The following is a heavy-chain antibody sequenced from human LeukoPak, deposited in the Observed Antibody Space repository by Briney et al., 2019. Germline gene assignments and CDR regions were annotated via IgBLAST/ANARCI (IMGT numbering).Heavy chain of an antibody. V-gene: IGHV4-34*01. CDR1: GGSFSGYY. J-gene: IGHJ5*02. Sequence: PSETLSLTCAVYGGSFSGYYWSWIRQPPGKGLEWLGEINHSGSTNYNPSLKSRATISVDTSKNQFSLKLSSVTAADTAVYYCARGRDDYGNFDWFDPWGQGTLVTVSS. D-gene: IGHD4-11*01. CDR2: INHSGST. CDR3: ARGRDDYGNFDWFDP.